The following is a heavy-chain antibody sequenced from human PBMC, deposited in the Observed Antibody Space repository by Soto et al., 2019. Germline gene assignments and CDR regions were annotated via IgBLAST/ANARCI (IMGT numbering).Heavy chain of an antibody. Sequence: SETLSLTCTVSGDSIRSGNHYWSWIRQPPGKGLEWIGYIYYSGSTYYSPSLKSRVTISVDTSKNQFSLKLNSVTAADTAVYYCARSPPTAITIFWPGQNNWFDPWGQGTLVTVSS. CDR3: ARSPPTAITIFWPGQNNWFDP. V-gene: IGHV4-30-4*01. CDR1: GDSIRSGNHY. CDR2: IYYSGST. D-gene: IGHD3-9*01. J-gene: IGHJ5*02.